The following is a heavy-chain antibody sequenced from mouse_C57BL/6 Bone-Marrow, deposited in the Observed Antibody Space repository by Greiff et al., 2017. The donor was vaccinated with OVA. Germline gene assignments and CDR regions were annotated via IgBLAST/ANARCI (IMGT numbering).Heavy chain of an antibody. J-gene: IGHJ1*03. V-gene: IGHV1-54*01. CDR3: ARETTVWYFDD. CDR1: GYAFTNYL. Sequence: VQLQQSGAELVRPGTSVKVSCKASGYAFTNYLIEWVKQRPGQGLEWIGVINPGSGGTNYNEKFKGKATLTADKSSSTAYMQLSSLTSEDSAVYVSARETTVWYFDDWGTGTTVTVSS. CDR2: INPGSGGT. D-gene: IGHD1-1*01.